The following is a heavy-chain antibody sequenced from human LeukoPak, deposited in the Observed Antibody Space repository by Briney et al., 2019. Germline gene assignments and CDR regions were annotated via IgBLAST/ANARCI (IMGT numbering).Heavy chain of an antibody. CDR3: ARGPDDAFDI. CDR1: GGSISSGGYY. CDR2: IYYGGST. V-gene: IGHV4-31*03. J-gene: IGHJ3*02. Sequence: SQTLSLTCTVSGGSISSGGYYWSWIRQHPGKGLEWIGYIYYGGSTYYNPSLKSRVTISVDTSKNQFSLKLSSVTAADTAVYYCARGPDDAFDIWGQGTMVTVSS.